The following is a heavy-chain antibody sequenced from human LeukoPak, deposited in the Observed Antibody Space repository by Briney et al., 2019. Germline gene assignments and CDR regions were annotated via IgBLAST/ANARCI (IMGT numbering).Heavy chain of an antibody. J-gene: IGHJ4*02. CDR3: ARSYNSGWSDFDS. D-gene: IGHD6-19*01. CDR1: GYSFTTYW. Sequence: GESLQISCKASGYSFTTYWIGWVRQMSGEGLEWMGIVYPGDSDTRYSPSFEGQVSISADKSTNTAYLQWGSLKASDTAIYYCARSYNSGWSDFDSWGQGTLVTVSS. V-gene: IGHV5-51*01. CDR2: VYPGDSDT.